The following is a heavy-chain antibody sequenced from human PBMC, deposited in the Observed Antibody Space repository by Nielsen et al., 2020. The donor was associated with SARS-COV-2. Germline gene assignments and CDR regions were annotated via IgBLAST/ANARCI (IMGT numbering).Heavy chain of an antibody. J-gene: IGHJ4*02. D-gene: IGHD1-14*01. CDR3: ARSPKPYYFDY. CDR2: IDPSDSYT. CDR1: GFTFSNAW. V-gene: IGHV5-10-1*01. Sequence: GESLKISCAASGFTFSNAWISWVRQMPGKGLEWMGRIDPSDSYTNYSPSFQGHVTISADKSISTAYLQWSSLKASDTAMYYCARSPKPYYFDYWGQGTLVTVSS.